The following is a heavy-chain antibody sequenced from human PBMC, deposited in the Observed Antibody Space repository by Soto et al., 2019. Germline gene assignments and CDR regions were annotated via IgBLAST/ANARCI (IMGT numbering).Heavy chain of an antibody. CDR1: GFTFSGYT. V-gene: IGHV3-21*01. D-gene: IGHD3-22*01. CDR3: VRDTGFYDDAGQKYYYGMDV. Sequence: QLVESGGGLVKPGGSLRLSCAASGFTFSGYTMNWVRLAPGTGLDWVSSITSSSTDIYYADSVKGRFTISRDNAETSLFLQMNSLRAEDTAVYYCVRDTGFYDDAGQKYYYGMDVWGQGTTVTVS. J-gene: IGHJ6*02. CDR2: ITSSSTDI.